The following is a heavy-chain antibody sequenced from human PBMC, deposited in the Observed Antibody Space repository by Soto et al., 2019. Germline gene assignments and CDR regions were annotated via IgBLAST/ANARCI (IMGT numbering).Heavy chain of an antibody. CDR1: GFXVSNNY. J-gene: IGHJ3*01. CDR3: AKGHYEAYRSPAHSFDV. CDR2: IYSSGST. D-gene: IGHD2-21*01. V-gene: IGHV3-53*01. Sequence: PXGXLRLSCATSGFXVSNNYLTWVRHAPGKGLEWVSMIYSSGSTFYADSVKVRFTISRYNSKNTLYLQMHSLRADDTSVYYFAKGHYEAYRSPAHSFDVWGRGTMVTVSS.